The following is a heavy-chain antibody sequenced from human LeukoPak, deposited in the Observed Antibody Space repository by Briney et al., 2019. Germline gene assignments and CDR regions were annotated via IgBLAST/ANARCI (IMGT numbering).Heavy chain of an antibody. D-gene: IGHD3/OR15-3a*01. CDR2: IRNSGGT. Sequence: SETLSLACSVSGDSVNSALYFWNWIRQPPGKGLEWIGYIRNSGGTDYSPSLKSRVTISMDTSKNQFSLKLDSVTAADTALYYCTRSSRFGNFPDFWGQGTLVTVSS. CDR1: GDSVNSALYF. V-gene: IGHV4-61*01. J-gene: IGHJ4*02. CDR3: TRSSRFGNFPDF.